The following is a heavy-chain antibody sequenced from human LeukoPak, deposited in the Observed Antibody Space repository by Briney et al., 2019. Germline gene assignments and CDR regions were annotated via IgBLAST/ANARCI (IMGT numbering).Heavy chain of an antibody. V-gene: IGHV4-39*01. CDR1: GGSISSSSYY. CDR2: IYYSGST. J-gene: IGHJ4*02. Sequence: SETLSLTCTVSGGSISSSSYYWGWIRQPPGKGLEWIGSIYYSGSTYYNPSLNSRVTMSIDTSKNQFSLKLSSVTAADTAVYYCARTGNTAVPPYFDYWGQGALVTASS. CDR3: ARTGNTAVPPYFDY. D-gene: IGHD3-10*01.